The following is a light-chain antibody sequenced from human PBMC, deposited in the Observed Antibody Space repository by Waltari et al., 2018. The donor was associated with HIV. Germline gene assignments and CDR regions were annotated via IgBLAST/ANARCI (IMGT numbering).Light chain of an antibody. CDR3: SSYTSSSTLRV. V-gene: IGLV2-14*01. CDR2: EVR. J-gene: IGLJ3*02. Sequence: QSALTQPASVSGSPGQSITISCTGTSSDVGGFNYFSWYQQLPGKAPKLLIYEVRNRPSGVSNRFSGSKSGNTASLTISGLQAEDEADYYCSSYTSSSTLRVFGGGTKLTVL. CDR1: SSDVGGFNY.